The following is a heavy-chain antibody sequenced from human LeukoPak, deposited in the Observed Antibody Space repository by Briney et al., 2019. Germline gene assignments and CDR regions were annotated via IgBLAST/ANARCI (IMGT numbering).Heavy chain of an antibody. D-gene: IGHD3-10*01. J-gene: IGHJ6*04. Sequence: SETLSLTCAVSGGSISSSNWWSWVRQPPGKGLEWIGEIYHSGSTNYNPSLKSRVTISVDKSKNQFSLKLSSVTAADTAVYYCARDRYYGSGSYRGMDVWGKGTTVTVPS. CDR1: GGSISSSNW. CDR2: IYHSGST. V-gene: IGHV4-4*02. CDR3: ARDRYYGSGSYRGMDV.